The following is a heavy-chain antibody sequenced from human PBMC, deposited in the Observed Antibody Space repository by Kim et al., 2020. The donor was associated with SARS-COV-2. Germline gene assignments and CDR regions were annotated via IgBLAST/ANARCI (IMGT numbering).Heavy chain of an antibody. Sequence: GESLKISCKGSGYSFTSYWIGWVRQMPGKGLEWMGIIYPGDSDTRYSPSFQGQVTISADKSISTAYLQWSSLKASDTAMYYCARRGLIAVADRYYYYYMDVWGKGTTVTVSS. CDR2: IYPGDSDT. CDR3: ARRGLIAVADRYYYYYMDV. V-gene: IGHV5-51*01. D-gene: IGHD6-19*01. J-gene: IGHJ6*03. CDR1: GYSFTSYW.